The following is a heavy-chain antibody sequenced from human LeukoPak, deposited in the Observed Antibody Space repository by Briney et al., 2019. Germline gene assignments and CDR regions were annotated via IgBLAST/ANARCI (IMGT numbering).Heavy chain of an antibody. CDR2: IIPIFGTA. Sequence: ASVKVSCKASGGTFSSYAISWVRQAPGQGLEWMGGIIPIFGTANYAQKYQGRVTITADESTSTAYMDLNNLRSEDTAVYYCARPHQVYYDILTGYLGAFDIWGHGTMVTVSS. CDR1: GGTFSSYA. V-gene: IGHV1-69*13. CDR3: ARPHQVYYDILTGYLGAFDI. D-gene: IGHD3-9*01. J-gene: IGHJ3*02.